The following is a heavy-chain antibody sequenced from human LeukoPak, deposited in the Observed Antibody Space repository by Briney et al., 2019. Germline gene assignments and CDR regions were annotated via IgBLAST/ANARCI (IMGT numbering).Heavy chain of an antibody. V-gene: IGHV3-7*01. CDR1: GFTFSNYN. Sequence: GGSLRLSCVASGFTFSNYNMNWVRQAPGKGLEWVASINLDGTDKHYVDAVKGRFTISRDNAKNSLFLEMNSLRATDTAVYYCVRNGGSLDYWGQGTLVTVSS. D-gene: IGHD2-15*01. CDR2: INLDGTDK. CDR3: VRNGGSLDY. J-gene: IGHJ4*02.